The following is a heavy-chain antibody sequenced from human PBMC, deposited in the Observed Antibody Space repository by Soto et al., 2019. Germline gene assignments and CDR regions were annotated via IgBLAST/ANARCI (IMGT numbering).Heavy chain of an antibody. J-gene: IGHJ5*02. Sequence: ASVKVSCKASGYTFTDYFMHWVRQAPGQGLEWMGWINPSSGGTNYAQKFQGWVTMTRDTSTSTAYMELSRLRSDDTAVYYCTTDLVGATTDVPWFDPWGQGTLVTVSS. CDR2: INPSSGGT. CDR1: GYTFTDYF. D-gene: IGHD1-26*01. CDR3: TTDLVGATTDVPWFDP. V-gene: IGHV1-2*04.